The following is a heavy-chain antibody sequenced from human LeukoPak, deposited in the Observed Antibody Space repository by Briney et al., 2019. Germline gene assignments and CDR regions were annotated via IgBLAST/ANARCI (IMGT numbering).Heavy chain of an antibody. CDR1: RRSTSTYY. CDR2: IYPSGNT. Sequence: SETLSLTCTVSRRSTSTYYWSWLRQPAGKGLEWIGRIYPSGNTNFNPSLMSRVTMSIDTSKNQFSLKLRSVTAADTAVYYCARTTMVRGTYYMDVWGKGTTVTISS. CDR3: ARTTMVRGTYYMDV. V-gene: IGHV4-4*07. D-gene: IGHD3-10*01. J-gene: IGHJ6*03.